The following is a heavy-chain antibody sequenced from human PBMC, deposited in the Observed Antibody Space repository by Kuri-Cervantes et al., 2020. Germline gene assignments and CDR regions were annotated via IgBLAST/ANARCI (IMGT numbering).Heavy chain of an antibody. Sequence: ASVKVSCKASGYTFTSYAMHWVRQAPGQRLEWMGWSNAGNGNTKYSQEFQGRVTITRDTSASTAYMELSRLRSDDTAVYYCAREKRGYYDSSGYHPCDYWGQGTLVTVSS. V-gene: IGHV1-3*02. CDR3: AREKRGYYDSSGYHPCDY. J-gene: IGHJ4*02. CDR1: GYTFTSYA. D-gene: IGHD3-22*01. CDR2: SNAGNGNT.